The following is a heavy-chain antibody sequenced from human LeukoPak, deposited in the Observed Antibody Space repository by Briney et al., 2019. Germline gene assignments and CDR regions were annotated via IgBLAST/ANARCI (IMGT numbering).Heavy chain of an antibody. CDR3: ARLKDYYDSSGLNWFDP. Sequence: GGSLRLSCAASGFIFSNYAMHWVRQAPGKGLEWVAVISYDGSNKYYADSVKGRFTISRDNSKNTLYLQMNSLRAEDTAVYYCARLKDYYDSSGLNWFDPWGQGTLVTVSS. CDR2: ISYDGSNK. D-gene: IGHD3-22*01. J-gene: IGHJ5*02. V-gene: IGHV3-30-3*01. CDR1: GFIFSNYA.